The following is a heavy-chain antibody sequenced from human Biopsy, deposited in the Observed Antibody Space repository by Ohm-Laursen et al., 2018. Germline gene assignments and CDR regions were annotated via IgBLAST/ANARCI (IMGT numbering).Heavy chain of an antibody. V-gene: IGHV3-33*01. D-gene: IGHD3-10*01. J-gene: IGHJ6*03. Sequence: SLRLSCAASGFTFSGYGMHWVRQAPGKGLEWVAVIWYDGTDKFYADSVKGRFTISRDNSKNALYLHMNSLRAADTAVYYCARDRYYGSENYFSHYNMDVWGQGTTVTVSS. CDR3: ARDRYYGSENYFSHYNMDV. CDR1: GFTFSGYG. CDR2: IWYDGTDK.